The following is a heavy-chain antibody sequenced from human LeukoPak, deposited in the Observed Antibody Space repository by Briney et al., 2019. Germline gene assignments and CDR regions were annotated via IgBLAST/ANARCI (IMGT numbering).Heavy chain of an antibody. CDR2: ISSSSSYI. Sequence: GSLRLSCAASGFTFSSYSMNWVRQAPGKGLEWVSSISSSSSYIYYADSVKGRFTISRDNAKNSLYLQMNSLRAEDTAVYYCARDRVMGAPQSNYYYYGMDVWGQGTTVTVSS. CDR1: GFTFSSYS. D-gene: IGHD1-26*01. CDR3: ARDRVMGAPQSNYYYYGMDV. J-gene: IGHJ6*02. V-gene: IGHV3-21*01.